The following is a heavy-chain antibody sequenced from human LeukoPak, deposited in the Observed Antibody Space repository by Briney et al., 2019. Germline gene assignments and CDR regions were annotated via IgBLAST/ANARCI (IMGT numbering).Heavy chain of an antibody. V-gene: IGHV3-48*01. CDR2: ISSSSSTI. D-gene: IGHD3-22*01. CDR1: GFTFSSYH. CDR3: ARAQYYSDSTGYYYLHY. Sequence: PGGSLRLSCVGSGFTFSSYHMNWVRQAPGKGLEWVPYISSSSSTIYYADSVKGRFTISRDNAKNSLYLQTNSLRAEDTAVYYCARAQYYSDSTGYYYLHYWGQGTLVTVSS. J-gene: IGHJ4*02.